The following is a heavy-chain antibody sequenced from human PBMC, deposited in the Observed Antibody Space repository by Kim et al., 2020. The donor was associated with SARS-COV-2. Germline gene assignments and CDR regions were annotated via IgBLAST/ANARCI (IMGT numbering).Heavy chain of an antibody. J-gene: IGHJ4*02. CDR2: ISYDGTNE. CDR3: AKPWGPLGLSLFDY. Sequence: GGSLRLSCAASGFSFTTSGMHWVRQAPGKGLEWVAVISYDGTNEYYVDSVKGRFTISRDNSKNTLFLQMNSLRPEDTAVYYCAKPWGPLGLSLFDYWGQGTLVAVSS. V-gene: IGHV3-30*18. CDR1: GFSFTTSG. D-gene: IGHD3-16*01.